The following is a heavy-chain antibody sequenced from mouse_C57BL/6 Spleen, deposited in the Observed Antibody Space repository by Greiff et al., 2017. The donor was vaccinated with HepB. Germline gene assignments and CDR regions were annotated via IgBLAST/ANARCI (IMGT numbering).Heavy chain of an antibody. CDR2: ISDGGSYT. D-gene: IGHD3-3*01. CDR3: ARGGLPTLTPFAY. J-gene: IGHJ3*01. Sequence: EVQRVESGGGLVKPGGSLKLSCAASGFTFSSYAMSWVRQTPEKRLEWVATISDGGSYTYYPDNVKGRFTISRDNAKNNLYLQMSHLKSEDTAMYYCARGGLPTLTPFAYWGQGTLVTVSA. CDR1: GFTFSSYA. V-gene: IGHV5-4*01.